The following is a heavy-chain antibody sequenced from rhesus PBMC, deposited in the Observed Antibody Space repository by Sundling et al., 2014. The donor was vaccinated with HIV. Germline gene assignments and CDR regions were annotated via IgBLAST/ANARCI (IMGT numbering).Heavy chain of an antibody. CDR2: LDGNIGGT. CDR1: GGSISDYY. V-gene: IGHV4-81*01. Sequence: QVQLQESGPGLVKPSETLSLTCAVSGGSISDYYWSWIRQTPGKGLEWIGNLDGNIGGTNYNPSLKSRVTISEDTSKNHFSLKLTSMTATDTAVYFCARELPGSGGFDYWGQGILVTVSS. J-gene: IGHJ4*01. CDR3: ARELPGSGGFDY. D-gene: IGHD6-31*01.